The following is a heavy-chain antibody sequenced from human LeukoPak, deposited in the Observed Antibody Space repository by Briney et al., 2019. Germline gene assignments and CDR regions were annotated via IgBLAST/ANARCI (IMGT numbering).Heavy chain of an antibody. V-gene: IGHV4-59*01. D-gene: IGHD6-13*01. CDR3: ASQPDVAVTGTSQYYFDY. CDR1: GGSISSYY. CDR2: IYYSGST. J-gene: IGHJ4*02. Sequence: SETLSLTCTVSGGSISSYYWSWIRQPPGKGLEWIGYIYYSGSTNYNPSLKSRVTISVDTSKNQFSLKLSSVTAADTAVYYCASQPDVAVTGTSQYYFDYWGQGTLVTVSS.